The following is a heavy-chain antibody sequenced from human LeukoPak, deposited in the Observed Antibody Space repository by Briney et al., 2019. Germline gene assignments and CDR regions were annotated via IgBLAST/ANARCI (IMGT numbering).Heavy chain of an antibody. CDR1: GCTFTSYY. CDR3: ARGHGSSGYYP. V-gene: IGHV1-46*01. D-gene: IGHD3-22*01. J-gene: IGHJ5*02. Sequence: AAVKVSRKACGCTFTSYYMHEVRQPPGQGLEWMGIINPSGGSTSYAQKFQGRVTMPRDTSTSTVYMELRSLRPEAPAVYSCARGHGSSGYYPWGQGTLVTVSS. CDR2: INPSGGST.